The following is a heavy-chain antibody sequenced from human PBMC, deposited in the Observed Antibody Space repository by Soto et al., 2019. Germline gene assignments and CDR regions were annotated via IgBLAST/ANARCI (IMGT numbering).Heavy chain of an antibody. D-gene: IGHD3-9*01. CDR3: ARAYYVILTGNEAFDI. J-gene: IGHJ3*02. CDR2: INHSGST. Sequence: PSETLSLTCAVYGGSFSGYYLSWIRQPPGKGLEWIGEINHSGSTNYSPSLKSRVTISVDTSKNQFSLKLSSVTAADTAVYYCARAYYVILTGNEAFDIWGQGTRVTVSS. V-gene: IGHV4-34*01. CDR1: GGSFSGYY.